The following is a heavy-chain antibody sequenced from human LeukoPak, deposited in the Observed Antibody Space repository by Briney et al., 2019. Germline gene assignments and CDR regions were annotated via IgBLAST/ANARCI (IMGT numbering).Heavy chain of an antibody. J-gene: IGHJ6*03. V-gene: IGHV4-4*07. CDR3: ARNGIPGYYYYMDV. D-gene: IGHD5-18*01. Sequence: SETLSLTCTVSGYSISSGYYWSWIRQPAGKGLECIGRIYTSGSTNYNPSLKSRVTMSVDTSKNQFSLKLSSVTAADTAVYYCARNGIPGYYYYMDVWGKGTTVTVSS. CDR2: IYTSGST. CDR1: GYSISSGYY.